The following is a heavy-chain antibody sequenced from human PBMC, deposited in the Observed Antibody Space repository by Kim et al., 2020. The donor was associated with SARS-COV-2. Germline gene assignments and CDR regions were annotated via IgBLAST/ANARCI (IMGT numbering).Heavy chain of an antibody. V-gene: IGHV3-30*04. CDR1: GFTFSSYA. Sequence: GGSLRLSCAASGFTFSSYAMHWVRQAPGKGLEWVAVISYDGSNKYYADSVKGRFTISRDNSKNTLYLQMNSLRAEDTAVYYCARAKAMVGGARFDYWGQGTLVTVSS. D-gene: IGHD3-10*01. CDR3: ARAKAMVGGARFDY. CDR2: ISYDGSNK. J-gene: IGHJ4*02.